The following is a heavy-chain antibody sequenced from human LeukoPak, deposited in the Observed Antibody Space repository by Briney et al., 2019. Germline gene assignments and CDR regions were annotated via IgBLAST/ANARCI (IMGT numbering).Heavy chain of an antibody. V-gene: IGHV3-30-3*01. Sequence: GGSLRLSCAASGFTFSSYAMHWVRQAPGKGLEWVAVISYDGSNKYYADSAKGRFTISRDNSKNTLYLQMNSLRAEDTAVYYCARDRTRYGENWFDPWGQGTLVTVSS. CDR1: GFTFSSYA. CDR2: ISYDGSNK. D-gene: IGHD4-17*01. CDR3: ARDRTRYGENWFDP. J-gene: IGHJ5*02.